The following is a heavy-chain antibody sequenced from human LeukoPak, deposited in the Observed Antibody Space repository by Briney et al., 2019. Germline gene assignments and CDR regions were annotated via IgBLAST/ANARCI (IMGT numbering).Heavy chain of an antibody. CDR2: ISYDGSNK. CDR3: AKGAVSGLRGYGYGSLASAFDI. D-gene: IGHD5-18*01. V-gene: IGHV3-30*18. J-gene: IGHJ3*02. Sequence: GGSLRLSCAASGFTFSSYGMHWVRQAPGKGLEWVAVISYDGSNKYYADSVKGRFTISRDNSKNTLYLQMNSLRAEDTAVYYCAKGAVSGLRGYGYGSLASAFDIWGQGTMVTVSS. CDR1: GFTFSSYG.